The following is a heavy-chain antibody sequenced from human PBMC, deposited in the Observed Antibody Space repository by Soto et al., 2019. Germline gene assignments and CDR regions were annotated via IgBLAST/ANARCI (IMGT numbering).Heavy chain of an antibody. J-gene: IGHJ4*02. CDR1: GYTFPYSG. V-gene: IGHV1-18*04. CDR2: ISAYSGHT. Sequence: QVQVVQSGAEVKKPGASVKVSCKTSGYTFPYSGIVWVRQAPGQGLEWMGWISAYSGHTNYAQNLQGRVILTTDSSTSTVYMDLRSLRSDDTAVYYCARDMTGNYYFDYWGQGTLVTVSS. D-gene: IGHD3-9*01. CDR3: ARDMTGNYYFDY.